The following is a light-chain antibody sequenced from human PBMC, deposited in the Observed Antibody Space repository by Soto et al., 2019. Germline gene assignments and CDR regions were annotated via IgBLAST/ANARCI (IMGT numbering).Light chain of an antibody. J-gene: IGKJ2*01. V-gene: IGKV3-20*01. CDR1: QSVSSRY. CDR2: GAS. Sequence: EIVLTQSPGTLSLSPGERATLSCRASQSVSSRYLAWYQQKPGQAPRLLMYGASSRATGIPDRFSGSGSGTDFTLTISRLEPEDFALYYCQQYGSSPPYTLGQGTKLEIK. CDR3: QQYGSSPPYT.